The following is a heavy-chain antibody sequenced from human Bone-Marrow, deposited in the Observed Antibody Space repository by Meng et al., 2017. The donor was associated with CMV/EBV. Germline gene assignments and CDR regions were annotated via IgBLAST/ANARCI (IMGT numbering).Heavy chain of an antibody. D-gene: IGHD5-12*01. CDR3: ARARKWATGYYYGMGV. Sequence: SETLSLTCAVYGGSFSGYYWSWIRQPPGKGLEWIGEINHSGSTNYNPSLKSRVTISVDTSKNQFSLKLSSVTAADTAVYYCARARKWATGYYYGMGVWGQGTTVTVSS. J-gene: IGHJ6*02. CDR1: GGSFSGYY. CDR2: INHSGST. V-gene: IGHV4-34*01.